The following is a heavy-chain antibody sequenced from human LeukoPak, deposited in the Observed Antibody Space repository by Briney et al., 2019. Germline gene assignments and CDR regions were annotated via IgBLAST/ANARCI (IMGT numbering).Heavy chain of an antibody. V-gene: IGHV3-23*01. CDR1: GFTFSSYA. Sequence: GGSLRLSCAASGFTFSSYAMGWVRQAPGKGLEWVSAITGSGGSTYYADSVEGRFTISRDNSKNTLFLLMNSLRAEDTAVYYCAKGMESSGTYYTGFDCWGQGTLVTVSS. J-gene: IGHJ4*02. D-gene: IGHD1-26*01. CDR2: ITGSGGST. CDR3: AKGMESSGTYYTGFDC.